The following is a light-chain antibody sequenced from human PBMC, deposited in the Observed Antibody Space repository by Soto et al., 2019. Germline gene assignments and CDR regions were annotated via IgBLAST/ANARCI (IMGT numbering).Light chain of an antibody. V-gene: IGLV2-14*03. Sequence: QSALTQPASVSGSPGQSITIPCTETSTDVGGHNFVSWYQHHPGKAPKFMIYHVTNRPSGVYERFSGSKSGNTAFLTISGLQAEDEGDYFFSSYTSVTTLYVVGTGTKLTVL. CDR2: HVT. J-gene: IGLJ1*01. CDR3: SSYTSVTTLYV. CDR1: STDVGGHNF.